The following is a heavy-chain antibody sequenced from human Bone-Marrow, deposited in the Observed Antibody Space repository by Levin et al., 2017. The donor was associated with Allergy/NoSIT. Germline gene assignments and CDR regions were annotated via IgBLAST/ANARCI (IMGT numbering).Heavy chain of an antibody. CDR3: ARGTYLYASFDH. V-gene: IGHV4-61*01. J-gene: IGHJ4*02. CDR1: GDSVSRGSAY. CDR2: ISNTGDS. Sequence: SETLSLTCNVSGDSVSRGSAYWSWIRRPPGKGLDWIGYISNTGDSNYTPSLKSRVTISLDTSRNQFSLTLNAVTTADTAIYYCARGTYLYASFDHWGPGTLVAVSS. D-gene: IGHD2/OR15-2a*01.